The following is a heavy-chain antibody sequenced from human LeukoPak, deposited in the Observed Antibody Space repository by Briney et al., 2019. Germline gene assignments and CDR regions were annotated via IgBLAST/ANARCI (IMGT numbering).Heavy chain of an antibody. CDR1: GGSISSSSYY. Sequence: SETLSLTCTVSGGSISSSSYYWGWIRQPPGKELEWIGSIYYSGSTYYNPSLKSRVTISVDTSKNQFSLKLSSVTAADTAVYYCARVGSSSWPPVNPWGQGTLVTVSS. V-gene: IGHV4-39*07. CDR2: IYYSGST. J-gene: IGHJ5*02. CDR3: ARVGSSSWPPVNP. D-gene: IGHD6-13*01.